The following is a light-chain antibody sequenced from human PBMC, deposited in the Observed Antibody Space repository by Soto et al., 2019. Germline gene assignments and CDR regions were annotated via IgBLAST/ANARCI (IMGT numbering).Light chain of an antibody. J-gene: IGKJ4*01. V-gene: IGKV3-11*01. CDR1: QSVSSY. CDR3: QQRSNWPSA. CDR2: DAS. Sequence: EIVLTQSPATLSLSPGERATLSCRASQSVSSYLAWYQQKPGQAPRLLIYDASNRATGIPARFSGSGSGTGFTLTISGLEPEAFAVYYCQQRSNWPSALGGGTKVEIK.